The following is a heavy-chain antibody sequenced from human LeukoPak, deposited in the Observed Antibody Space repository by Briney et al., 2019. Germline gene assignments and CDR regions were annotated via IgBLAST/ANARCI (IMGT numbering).Heavy chain of an antibody. CDR2: ISSIGST. D-gene: IGHD4-17*01. J-gene: IGHJ3*01. CDR3: ARDPTTVTKGFDV. V-gene: IGHV4-59*01. CDR1: GGSFSGYY. Sequence: SETLSLTCAVYGGSFSGYYWSWIRQPPGKGLEWIGYISSIGSTNYNPSLKSRVTITVDTSKKQFSLKMTSVTAADTAVYYCARDPTTVTKGFDVWGQGTMVTVSS.